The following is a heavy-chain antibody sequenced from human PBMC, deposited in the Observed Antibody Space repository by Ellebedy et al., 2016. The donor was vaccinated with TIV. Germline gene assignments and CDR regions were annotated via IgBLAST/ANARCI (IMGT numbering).Heavy chain of an antibody. J-gene: IGHJ4*02. CDR3: ARGEAEGWVVPLGY. D-gene: IGHD2-15*01. V-gene: IGHV4-39*07. CDR2: IYYSGST. Sequence: MPSETLSLTCSGSGVSIRSRSYYWGWIRQPPGQGLEWIGSIYYSGSTHYNPSLKSRVSISVHPSKNRFSRKLNCVTAADTAVYYCARGEAEGWVVPLGYWGQGTLVTVSS. CDR1: GVSIRSRSYY.